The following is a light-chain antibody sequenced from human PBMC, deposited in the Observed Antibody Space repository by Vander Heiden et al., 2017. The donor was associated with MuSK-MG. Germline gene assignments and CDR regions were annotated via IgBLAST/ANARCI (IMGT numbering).Light chain of an antibody. J-gene: IGLJ3*02. Sequence: SYALTQPPSVSVSPGQTASITCSGDKLGDKYSCWYQQKPGQAPVLVIYQDTKRPSGIPERFSGSNSGNTATLTISGTQAMDEAAYYCQAWDTTTMVFGGGTKLTVL. CDR1: KLGDKY. CDR3: QAWDTTTMV. CDR2: QDT. V-gene: IGLV3-1*01.